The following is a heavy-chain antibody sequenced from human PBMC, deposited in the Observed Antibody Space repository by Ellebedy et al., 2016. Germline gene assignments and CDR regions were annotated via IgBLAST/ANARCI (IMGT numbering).Heavy chain of an antibody. CDR3: ARGRGIFGVVIILTWFDP. Sequence: GGSLRLXCAASGFTFSSYSMNWVRQAPGKGLEWVSSITSSGDYIYYADSVKGRFTISRDNAKNSLYLQMNSLRAEDTAVYYCARGRGIFGVVIILTWFDPWGQGTLVTVSS. J-gene: IGHJ5*02. V-gene: IGHV3-21*01. D-gene: IGHD3-3*01. CDR1: GFTFSSYS. CDR2: ITSSGDYI.